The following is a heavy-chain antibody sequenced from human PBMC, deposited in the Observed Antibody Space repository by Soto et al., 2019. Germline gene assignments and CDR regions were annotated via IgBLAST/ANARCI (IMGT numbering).Heavy chain of an antibody. CDR1: GYTFTSYD. D-gene: IGHD2-2*01. Sequence: QVQLVQSGAEVKKPGASVKVSCKASGYTFTSYDINWVRQATGQGLEWMGWMNPNSGNTGYAQKFQGRVTMARNTSLGTAYMELDSLRSEDTAGYYRATCPLTFCNSPRQMANWGQGTLVTLSS. J-gene: IGHJ4*01. CDR2: MNPNSGNT. V-gene: IGHV1-8*01. CDR3: ATCPLTFCNSPRQMAN.